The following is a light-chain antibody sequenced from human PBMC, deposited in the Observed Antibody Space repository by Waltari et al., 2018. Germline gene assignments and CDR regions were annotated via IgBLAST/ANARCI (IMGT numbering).Light chain of an antibody. J-gene: IGLJ1*01. CDR1: KDNIGSSHL. CDR2: EVT. V-gene: IGLV2-23*02. CDR3: CTFAGSGTYV. Sequence: QSALTQPASVSGSPGQSITISCTGTKDNIGSSHLVSWYQRHPGKAPKLILYEVTKRPSGVSSRFSGSKSGNTSSLTISGLQAEDEADFYCCTFAGSGTYVFGTGTVVTVL.